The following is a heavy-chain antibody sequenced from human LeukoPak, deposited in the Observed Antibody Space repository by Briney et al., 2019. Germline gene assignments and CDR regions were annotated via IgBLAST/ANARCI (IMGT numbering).Heavy chain of an antibody. CDR1: GFTFDDYT. CDR3: ARGQLVRYLANYFDY. Sequence: GGSLRLSCAASGFTFDDYTMHWVRQAPGKGLEWIYLICWDGGSTYYADYVKGRFTISRDNGTNSLYLQMNSMRTEDTALYYCARGQLVRYLANYFDYGGQGTLVTVSS. J-gene: IGHJ4*01. D-gene: IGHD6-13*01. CDR2: ICWDGGST. V-gene: IGHV3-43*01.